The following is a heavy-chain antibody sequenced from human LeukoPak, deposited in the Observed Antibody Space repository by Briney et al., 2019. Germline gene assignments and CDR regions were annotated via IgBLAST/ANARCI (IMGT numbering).Heavy chain of an antibody. V-gene: IGHV1-69*05. J-gene: IGHJ6*03. D-gene: IGHD2-2*01. CDR2: IIPIFGTA. Sequence: GASVKVSCKASGGTFSSYAISWVRQAPGQGLEWMGGIIPIFGTANYAQKFQGRDTITTDESTSTAYMELSSLRSEDTAVYYCARASSEAVVPAADYYYYYMDVWGKGTTVTVSS. CDR3: ARASSEAVVPAADYYYYYMDV. CDR1: GGTFSSYA.